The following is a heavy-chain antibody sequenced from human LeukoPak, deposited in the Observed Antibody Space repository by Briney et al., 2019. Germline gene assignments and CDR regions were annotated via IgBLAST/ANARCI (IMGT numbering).Heavy chain of an antibody. CDR1: GFTVSSNY. CDR3: AELGITMIGGV. D-gene: IGHD3-10*02. CDR2: IYSGGNT. J-gene: IGHJ6*04. Sequence: PGGSLRLSCAASGFTVSSNYMSWVRQAPGKGLEWVSIIYSGGNTYYADSVKGRFTISRDNSKKTLYLQMNSLRAEDTAVYYCAELGITMIGGVWGKGTTVTISS. V-gene: IGHV3-66*01.